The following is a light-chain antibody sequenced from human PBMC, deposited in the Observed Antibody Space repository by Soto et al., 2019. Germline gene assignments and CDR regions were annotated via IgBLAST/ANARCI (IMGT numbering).Light chain of an antibody. CDR3: QQYGSSPET. J-gene: IGKJ1*01. Sequence: EIVLTQSPGTLSLSPGGRATLSCRASQSVSGSYLAWYQQKPDQAPRLLIYGASSRATGIPDRFSGSGSGTDFTLTISRLEPEDFAVYYCQQYGSSPETFGQGTKLEIK. V-gene: IGKV3-20*01. CDR1: QSVSGSY. CDR2: GAS.